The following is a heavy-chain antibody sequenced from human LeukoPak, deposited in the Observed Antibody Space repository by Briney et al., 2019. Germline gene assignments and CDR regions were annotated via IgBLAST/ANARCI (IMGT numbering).Heavy chain of an antibody. CDR1: GFIFSDYY. CDR3: ARDLHCGGDCYEAFDI. D-gene: IGHD2-21*01. CDR2: ISSSGSTI. Sequence: GGSLRLSCAASGFIFSDYYMSWIRQAPGKGLEWVSYISSSGSTIYYADSVKGRFTISRDNAKNSLFLHMNSLRAEDTAVYYCARDLHCGGDCYEAFDIWGQGTMVTVSS. J-gene: IGHJ3*02. V-gene: IGHV3-11*04.